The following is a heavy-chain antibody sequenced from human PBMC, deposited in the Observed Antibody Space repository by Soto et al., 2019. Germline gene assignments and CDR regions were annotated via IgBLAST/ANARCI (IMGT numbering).Heavy chain of an antibody. D-gene: IGHD5-18*01. CDR3: ARQDTAMVTGGMDV. CDR2: IYYSGST. CDR1: GGSISSSSYY. V-gene: IGHV4-39*01. Sequence: QLQLQESGPGLVKPSETLSLTCTVSGGSISSSSYYWGWIRQPPGKGLEWIGSIYYSGSTYYNPSLKSRVTIPVDTSKNQFSLKLSSVTAADTAVYYCARQDTAMVTGGMDVWGQGTTVTVSS. J-gene: IGHJ6*02.